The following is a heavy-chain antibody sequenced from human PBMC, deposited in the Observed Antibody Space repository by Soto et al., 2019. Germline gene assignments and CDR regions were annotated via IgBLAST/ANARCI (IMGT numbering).Heavy chain of an antibody. D-gene: IGHD3-9*01. CDR1: GFTFDDYA. CDR2: ISWNRCSI. CDR3: AKGPSVDWFEDSFDI. Sequence: EVQLVESGGGLVQPGRSLRLSCAASGFTFDDYAMHWVRQDPGKGLEWVSGISWNRCSIGYADSVKGRFTISRDNAKNALYRQMNSLRAEYTALYYCAKGPSVDWFEDSFDIWGQGPMVTVSS. J-gene: IGHJ3*02. V-gene: IGHV3-9*01.